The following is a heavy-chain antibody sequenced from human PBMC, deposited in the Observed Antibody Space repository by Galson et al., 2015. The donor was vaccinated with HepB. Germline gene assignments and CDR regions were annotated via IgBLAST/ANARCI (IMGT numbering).Heavy chain of an antibody. CDR1: GFTLSTCW. CDR3: TTSSRIGTNAFDI. J-gene: IGHJ3*02. CDR2: ISGDGRSA. Sequence: SLRLSCAASGFTLSTCWMHWVRQVPGKGLVWVSRISGDGRSAYYADSVKGRFTISRDNAKNTLYLQMNSLRAEDTAVYYCTTSSRIGTNAFDIWGQGTMVTVSS. V-gene: IGHV3-74*01. D-gene: IGHD1-1*01.